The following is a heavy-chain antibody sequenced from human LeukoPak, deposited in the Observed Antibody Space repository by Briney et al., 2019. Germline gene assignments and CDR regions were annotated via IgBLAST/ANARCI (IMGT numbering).Heavy chain of an antibody. V-gene: IGHV1-69*04. CDR2: IIPVLDIS. CDR3: ARSGTGYSSGWPLFDY. Sequence: SVKVSCKASGDVFNNFAFSWVRQAPAQGLEWVGRIIPVLDISNYAQKFQGRVTVTADKSTATAYMELRSLSSDDTAVYYCARSGTGYSSGWPLFDYWGQGTLITVSS. CDR1: GDVFNNFA. D-gene: IGHD6-19*01. J-gene: IGHJ4*02.